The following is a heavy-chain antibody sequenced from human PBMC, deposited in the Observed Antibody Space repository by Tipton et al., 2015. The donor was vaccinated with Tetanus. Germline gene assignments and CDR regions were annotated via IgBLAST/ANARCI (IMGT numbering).Heavy chain of an antibody. CDR1: GFTFSSYA. J-gene: IGHJ4*02. Sequence: TLRLSCAASGFTFSSYAMSWVRQAPGKGLEWVSAISGSGGSTYYADSVKGRFTISRDNSKNTLSLQMNSLRAEDTAVYYCAKVLGTYCSGGTCYSDFWGQGTLVTVSS. CDR3: AKVLGTYCSGGTCYSDF. V-gene: IGHV3-23*01. D-gene: IGHD2-15*01. CDR2: ISGSGGST.